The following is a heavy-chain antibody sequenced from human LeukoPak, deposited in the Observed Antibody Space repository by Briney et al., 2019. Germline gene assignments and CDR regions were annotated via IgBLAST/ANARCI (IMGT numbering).Heavy chain of an antibody. CDR3: AGEDGGSYYAVYAFDI. CDR2: IYYNGNT. V-gene: IGHV4-59*01. Sequence: SETLSLTCTVSGGSIGRYYWNWIRQSPGKGLEWIGYIYYNGNTYYNPSLESRVTISIDTSKTQFSLRLGSVTAADTAVYYCAGEDGGSYYAVYAFDIWGQGTKVTVSS. J-gene: IGHJ3*02. D-gene: IGHD1-26*01. CDR1: GGSIGRYY.